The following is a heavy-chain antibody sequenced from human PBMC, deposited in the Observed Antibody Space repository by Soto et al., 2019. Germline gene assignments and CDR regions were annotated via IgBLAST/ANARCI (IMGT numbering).Heavy chain of an antibody. CDR1: GFTFRSYA. CDR2: ISGSGGST. CDR3: AKVIMNGSGRYDYYYYGMDV. Sequence: PGGSLILSCAASGFTFRSYAMSWVRQAPGKGLEWVSAISGSGGSTYYAGSVKGRFTISRDNSKNTLYLQMNSLRAEDTAVYYCAKVIMNGSGRYDYYYYGMDVWGQGTTVTVSS. J-gene: IGHJ6*02. D-gene: IGHD3-10*01. V-gene: IGHV3-23*01.